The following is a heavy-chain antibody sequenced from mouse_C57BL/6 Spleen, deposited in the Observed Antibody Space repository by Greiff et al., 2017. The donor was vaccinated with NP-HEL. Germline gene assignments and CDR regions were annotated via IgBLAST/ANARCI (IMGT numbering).Heavy chain of an antibody. CDR3: ARSVYYYGSSYDY. J-gene: IGHJ2*01. V-gene: IGHV1-53*01. CDR2: INPSNGGT. Sequence: VQLQQPGTELVKPGASVKLSCKASGYTFTSYWMHWVKQRPGQGLEWIGNINPSNGGTNYNEKFKSKATLTVDTSSSTAYMQLSSLTSEDSAVYYCARSVYYYGSSYDYWGQGTTLTVSS. D-gene: IGHD1-1*01. CDR1: GYTFTSYW.